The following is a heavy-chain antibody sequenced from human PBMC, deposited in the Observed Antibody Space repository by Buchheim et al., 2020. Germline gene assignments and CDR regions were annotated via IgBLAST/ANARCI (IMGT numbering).Heavy chain of an antibody. Sequence: QVQLQESGPGLVKPSETLSLTCTVSGGSISSYYWSWIRQPPGKGLEWIGYIYYSGSTNYNPSLKSRVTISVDTSKKQFSLKLSSVTAADTAVYYCARDMIYGRGPRAPYYYYYGMDVWGQGTT. J-gene: IGHJ6*02. CDR3: ARDMIYGRGPRAPYYYYYGMDV. CDR2: IYYSGST. V-gene: IGHV4-59*01. D-gene: IGHD2-8*01. CDR1: GGSISSYY.